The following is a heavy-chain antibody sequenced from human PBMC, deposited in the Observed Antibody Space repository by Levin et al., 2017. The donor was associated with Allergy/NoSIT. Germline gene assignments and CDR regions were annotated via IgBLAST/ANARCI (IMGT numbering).Heavy chain of an antibody. CDR1: GDSVSSNSAA. J-gene: IGHJ5*02. V-gene: IGHV6-1*01. D-gene: IGHD2-2*01. CDR2: TYYRSKWYN. Sequence: SQTLSLTCAISGDSVSSNSAAWNWIRQSPSRGLEWLGRTYYRSKWYNDYAVSVKSRITINPVTSKNQFSLQLNSVTPEDTAVYYCARDSSSSAFNEDNWFDPWGQGTLVTVSS. CDR3: ARDSSSSAFNEDNWFDP.